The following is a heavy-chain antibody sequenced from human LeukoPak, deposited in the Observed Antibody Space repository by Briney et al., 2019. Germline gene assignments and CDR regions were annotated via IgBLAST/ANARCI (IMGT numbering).Heavy chain of an antibody. J-gene: IGHJ5*02. CDR3: ASRSAIPNWFDP. CDR1: GFTFSRYA. V-gene: IGHV3-23*01. D-gene: IGHD2-21*01. Sequence: GGSLRLSCAASGFTFSRYAMSWVRQAPGKGLEWVSGISGSGRSTYYADSVKGRFTISRDNSKNTLYLQMNSLRAEDTAVYYCASRSAIPNWFDPWGQGTLVTVSS. CDR2: ISGSGRST.